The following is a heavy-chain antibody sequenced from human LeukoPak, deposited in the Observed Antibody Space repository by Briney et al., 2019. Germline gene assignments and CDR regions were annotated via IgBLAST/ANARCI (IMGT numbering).Heavy chain of an antibody. J-gene: IGHJ4*02. CDR1: GYTFTSYY. CDR3: ARGNYYESSGYYSPLDY. D-gene: IGHD3-22*01. Sequence: ASVKVSCKASGYTFTSYYMHWVRQAPGQGLEWMGIINSSGGSTTYAQNFQGRVTMTRDTSTSTVYMELSSLRSEDTAVYYCARGNYYESSGYYSPLDYWGQGTLVTVSS. CDR2: INSSGGST. V-gene: IGHV1-46*01.